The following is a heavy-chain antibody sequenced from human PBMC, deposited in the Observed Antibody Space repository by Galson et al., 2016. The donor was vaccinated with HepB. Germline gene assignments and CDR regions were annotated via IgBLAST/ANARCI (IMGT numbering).Heavy chain of an antibody. D-gene: IGHD2-2*01. J-gene: IGHJ3*02. V-gene: IGHV1-18*01. CDR2: INIYNGDT. CDR3: ARDMGPAANPSDASDI. Sequence: SVKVSCKASGYSFSRHGLNWVRLAPGQGPEWLGWINIYNGDTKNAQQFQGRVTMTRDTSTSTAYMELRGLRPDDTAVYYCARDMGPAANPSDASDIWGQGTMVIVSS. CDR1: GYSFSRHG.